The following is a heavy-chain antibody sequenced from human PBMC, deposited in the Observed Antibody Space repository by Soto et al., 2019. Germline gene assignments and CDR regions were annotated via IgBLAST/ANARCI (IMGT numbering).Heavy chain of an antibody. Sequence: VQPWAEVKKPGASVKVSCKASGYTFTSYYIHWVRQAPGEGLEWMGIISPSGGRTSYAQKFQGRVTMTRDTSTSTVYMELSSLRSEDTAVYYCAREARGRVDYWGQGTLVTVSS. V-gene: IGHV1-46*01. D-gene: IGHD6-6*01. CDR1: GYTFTSYY. J-gene: IGHJ4*02. CDR3: AREARGRVDY. CDR2: ISPSGGRT.